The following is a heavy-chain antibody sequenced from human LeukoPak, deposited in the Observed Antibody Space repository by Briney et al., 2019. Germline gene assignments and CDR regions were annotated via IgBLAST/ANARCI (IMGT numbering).Heavy chain of an antibody. Sequence: SETLSLTCAVYGGSFSGYYWSWIRRPPGKGLEWIGEINHSGSTNYNPSLKSRVTISVDTSKNQFSLKLSSVTAADTAVYYCARSLDYSHYYYYYGMDVWGQGTTVTVSS. CDR1: GGSFSGYY. CDR3: ARSLDYSHYYYYYGMDV. J-gene: IGHJ6*02. D-gene: IGHD4-4*01. CDR2: INHSGST. V-gene: IGHV4-34*01.